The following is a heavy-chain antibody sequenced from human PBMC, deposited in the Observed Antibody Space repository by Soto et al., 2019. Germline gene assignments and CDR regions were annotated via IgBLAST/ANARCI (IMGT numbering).Heavy chain of an antibody. V-gene: IGHV3-33*01. CDR2: IWHDGINK. D-gene: IGHD3-3*02. CDR1: GFGFSSFG. CDR3: AREGRAFFDY. J-gene: IGHJ4*02. Sequence: QVQLVESGGGVVQPGRSLRLSCAASGFGFSSFGMHWVRQAPGKGLEWVAMIWHDGINKYYVDSVKGRFTISRDNSESTLYLKMISLRAEDTAVYYCAREGRAFFDYWGQGTLVTVSS.